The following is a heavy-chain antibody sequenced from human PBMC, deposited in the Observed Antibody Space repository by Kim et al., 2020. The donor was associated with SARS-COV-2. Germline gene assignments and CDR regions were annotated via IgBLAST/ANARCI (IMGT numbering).Heavy chain of an antibody. Sequence: ADSVKGRFTISRDNAKNSLYLQMNSLRDEDTAVYYCGRESFIAALGLFDYWGQGTLVTVSS. V-gene: IGHV3-48*02. D-gene: IGHD6-13*01. J-gene: IGHJ4*02. CDR3: GRESFIAALGLFDY.